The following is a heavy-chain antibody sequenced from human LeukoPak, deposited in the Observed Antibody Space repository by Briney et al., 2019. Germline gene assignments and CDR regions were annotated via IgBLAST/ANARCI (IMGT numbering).Heavy chain of an antibody. J-gene: IGHJ6*03. Sequence: GGSLRLSCAASGFTFSTYWMTWVRQAPGKGLEWVANIKEDGSTKYYVDSVKGRFTISRDNAKNSLYLQMNSLRAEDTAVYCCAGHELCSGGNCFYKMDVWGKGTTVTVSS. CDR1: GFTFSTYW. CDR3: AGHELCSGGNCFYKMDV. D-gene: IGHD2-15*01. V-gene: IGHV3-7*03. CDR2: IKEDGSTK.